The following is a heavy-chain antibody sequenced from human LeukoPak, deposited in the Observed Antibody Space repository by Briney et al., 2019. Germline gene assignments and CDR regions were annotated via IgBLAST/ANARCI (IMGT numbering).Heavy chain of an antibody. J-gene: IGHJ3*02. Sequence: GGSLRLSCAASGFTFSSYSMNWVRQAPGKGLEWVSSISSSSYIYYADSVKGRFTISRDNAKNSLYLQMNSLRAEDAAVYYCSTEAFDIWGQGTMVAVSS. V-gene: IGHV3-21*01. CDR1: GFTFSSYS. CDR3: STEAFDI. CDR2: ISSSSYI.